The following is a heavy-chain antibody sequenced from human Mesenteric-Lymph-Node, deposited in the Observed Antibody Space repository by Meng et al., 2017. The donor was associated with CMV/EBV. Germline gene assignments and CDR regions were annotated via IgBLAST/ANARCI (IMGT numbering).Heavy chain of an antibody. D-gene: IGHD3-22*01. Sequence: GGSLRLSCAASGFTFSGFAMHWVRQASGKGLEWVGRIRGKANIYATSYAASVKGRFTISRDDSTDTAYLQMNSLKGEDTAVYYCARSYDSSGYKFDYWGQGALVTVSS. CDR2: IRGKANIYAT. CDR3: ARSYDSSGYKFDY. V-gene: IGHV3-73*01. J-gene: IGHJ4*02. CDR1: GFTFSGFA.